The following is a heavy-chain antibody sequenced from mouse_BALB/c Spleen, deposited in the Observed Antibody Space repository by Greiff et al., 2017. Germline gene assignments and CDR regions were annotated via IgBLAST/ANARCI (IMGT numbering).Heavy chain of an antibody. CDR3: ARSGGNYVSWFAY. J-gene: IGHJ3*01. D-gene: IGHD2-1*01. CDR2: ILPGSGST. V-gene: IGHV1-9*01. CDR1: GYTFSSYW. Sequence: QVQLKESGAELMKPGASVKISCKATGYTFSSYWIEWVKQRPGHGLEWIGEILPGSGSTNYNEKFKGKATFTADTSSNTAYMQLSSLTSEDSAVYDCARSGGNYVSWFAYWGQGTLVTVSA.